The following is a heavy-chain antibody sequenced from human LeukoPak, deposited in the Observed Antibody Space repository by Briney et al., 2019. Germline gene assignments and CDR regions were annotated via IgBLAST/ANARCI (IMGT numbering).Heavy chain of an antibody. Sequence: PSETPSLTCTVSGGSISSFYWSWIRQPPGKGLEWIGYMYYGGGPDYNPSLKSRVITSLDTSKKQFSLKLNSVTTADTAVYYCVTGLYSYGWYDHWGEGDLVIVSS. CDR1: GGSISSFY. D-gene: IGHD1-26*01. CDR3: VTGLYSYGWYDH. CDR2: MYYGGGP. J-gene: IGHJ5*02. V-gene: IGHV4-59*13.